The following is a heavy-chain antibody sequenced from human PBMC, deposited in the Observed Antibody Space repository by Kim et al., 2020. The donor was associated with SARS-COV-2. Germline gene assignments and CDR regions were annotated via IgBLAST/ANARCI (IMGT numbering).Heavy chain of an antibody. Sequence: GGSLRLSCAASGFNFRGYALHWVRQSPDKGLDWVAAISYDGTKTYYSDSVKGRFTISRDNSRNMSFLQMTSLRSDDTALYYCARNRLLWLGELGVGYWG. V-gene: IGHV3-30*04. CDR3: ARNRLLWLGELGVGY. D-gene: IGHD3-10*01. CDR1: GFNFRGYA. CDR2: ISYDGTKT. J-gene: IGHJ6*01.